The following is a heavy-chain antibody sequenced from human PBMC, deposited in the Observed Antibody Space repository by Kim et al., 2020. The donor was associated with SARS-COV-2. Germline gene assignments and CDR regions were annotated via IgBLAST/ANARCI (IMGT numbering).Heavy chain of an antibody. CDR2: IKQDGSEK. J-gene: IGHJ6*03. CDR3: AAATTFYYMDV. Sequence: GGSLRLSCAASGFTFSNYWMSWVRQAPGKGLEWVANIKQDGSEKYYVDSVKGRFTISRDNAKTSLYLQMNSLRAEDTAVYYCAAATTFYYMDVWGKGTTVTVSS. V-gene: IGHV3-7*01. CDR1: GFTFSNYW. D-gene: IGHD1-26*01.